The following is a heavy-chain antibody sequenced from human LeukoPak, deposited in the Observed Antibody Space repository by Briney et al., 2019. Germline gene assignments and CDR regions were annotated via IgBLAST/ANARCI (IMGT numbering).Heavy chain of an antibody. J-gene: IGHJ4*02. CDR3: ARDLNSGRPYYFDY. Sequence: GALRLSCAASGFTFSSYWMHWVRQAPGKGLVWVSRINTDGSSTSYADSVKGRFTISRDNAKNTLYLQMNSLRAEDTAVYYCARDLNSGRPYYFDYWGQGTLVTVSS. CDR2: INTDGSST. CDR1: GFTFSSYW. D-gene: IGHD1-26*01. V-gene: IGHV3-74*01.